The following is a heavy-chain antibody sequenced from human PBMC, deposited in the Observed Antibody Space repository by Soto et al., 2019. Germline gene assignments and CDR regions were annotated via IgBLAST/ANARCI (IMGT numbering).Heavy chain of an antibody. J-gene: IGHJ4*02. V-gene: IGHV4-30-2*05. CDR1: GDTISTGGYT. CDR2: TYHSGNP. CDR3: ARVPYCISTSCYDMITFGGVMG. D-gene: IGHD3-16*01. Sequence: PSETLSLTCDVSGDTISTGGYTWAWIRQPPGKALEWIGRTYHSGNPYYNPSLKSRVTISVDTSKNQFSLKLSSVTAADTAVYYCARVPYCISTSCYDMITFGGVMGWGQGTLVTVSS.